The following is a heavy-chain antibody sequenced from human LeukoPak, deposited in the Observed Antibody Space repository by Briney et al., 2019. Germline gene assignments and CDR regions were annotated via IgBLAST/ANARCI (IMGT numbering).Heavy chain of an antibody. J-gene: IGHJ6*03. Sequence: PSETLSLTCTVSGGSISSYYWSWIRQPAGKGLEWIGRIYTSGSTNYNPSLESRVTMSVDTSKNQFSLKLSSVTAADTAVYYCARERHSSSWYSYYYYYYMDVWGKGTTVTVSS. CDR3: ARERHSSSWYSYYYYYYMDV. CDR2: IYTSGST. CDR1: GGSISSYY. V-gene: IGHV4-4*07. D-gene: IGHD6-13*01.